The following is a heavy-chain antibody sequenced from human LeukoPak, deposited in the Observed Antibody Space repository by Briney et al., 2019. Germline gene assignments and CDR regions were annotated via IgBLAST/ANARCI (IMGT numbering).Heavy chain of an antibody. Sequence: GGSLRLSCAASGFTFSSYGMHWVRQAPGKGLEWVGRIKSKTDGGTTDYAAPVKGRFTISRDDSKNTLYLQMNSLKTEDTAVYYCTTIDSITIFGVVDYWGQGTLVTVSS. D-gene: IGHD3-3*01. CDR1: GFTFSSYG. CDR3: TTIDSITIFGVVDY. CDR2: IKSKTDGGTT. V-gene: IGHV3-15*01. J-gene: IGHJ4*02.